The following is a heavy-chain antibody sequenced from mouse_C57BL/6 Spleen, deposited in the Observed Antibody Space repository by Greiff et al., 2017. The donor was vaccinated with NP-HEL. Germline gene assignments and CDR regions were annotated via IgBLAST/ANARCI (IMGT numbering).Heavy chain of an antibody. V-gene: IGHV5-9*01. CDR3: ARHDRDWFAY. CDR2: ISGGGGNT. Sequence: DVMLVESGGGLVKPGGSLKLSCAASGFTFSSYTMSWVRQTPEKRLEWVATISGGGGNTYYPDSVKGRFTISRANAKNTLYLQMSSLRSEDTALYYCARHDRDWFAYWGQGTLVTVSA. J-gene: IGHJ3*01. CDR1: GFTFSSYT.